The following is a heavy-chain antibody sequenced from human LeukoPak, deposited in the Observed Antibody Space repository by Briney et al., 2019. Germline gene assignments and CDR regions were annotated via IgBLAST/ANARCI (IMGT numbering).Heavy chain of an antibody. CDR2: ILPIFGTA. Sequence: SLKLSCKVSGRTLSSFDIRWVRHPPGRGLEWMGGILPIFGTANYAQKFQGRVTITADESTSTAYMELSSLRSEDTAVYYCARIPAATPYYYYYMDVWGKGTTVTVSS. CDR1: GRTLSSFD. D-gene: IGHD2-2*01. J-gene: IGHJ6*03. CDR3: ARIPAATPYYYYYMDV. V-gene: IGHV1-69*01.